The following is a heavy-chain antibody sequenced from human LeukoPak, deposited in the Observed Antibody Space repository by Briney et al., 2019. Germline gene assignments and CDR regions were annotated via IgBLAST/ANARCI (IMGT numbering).Heavy chain of an antibody. J-gene: IGHJ6*03. CDR2: MNPNSGNT. CDR3: ARGNQPPQYYYYYYYMNV. D-gene: IGHD1-14*01. V-gene: IGHV1-8*03. CDR1: VYTFTSYD. Sequence: ASVKVSCKASVYTFTSYDINWVRQATGQGLEWVGWMNPNSGNTGYAQKFQGRVTITRNTPISTAYMELSSLRSEDTAVYYCARGNQPPQYYYYYYYMNVWGKGTTVTVSS.